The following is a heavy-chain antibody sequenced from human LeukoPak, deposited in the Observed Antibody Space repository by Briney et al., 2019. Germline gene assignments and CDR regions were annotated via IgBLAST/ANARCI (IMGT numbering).Heavy chain of an antibody. CDR2: ISGSGGST. Sequence: GGSLRLSCAASGFTFSSYAMSWVRQAPGKGLEWVSAISGSGGSTYYADSVKGRFAISRDNAKNSLYLQMNSLRAEDTAVYYCARVIGGHYYYMDVWGKGTTVTISS. CDR1: GFTFSSYA. CDR3: ARVIGGHYYYMDV. J-gene: IGHJ6*03. V-gene: IGHV3-23*01. D-gene: IGHD2-15*01.